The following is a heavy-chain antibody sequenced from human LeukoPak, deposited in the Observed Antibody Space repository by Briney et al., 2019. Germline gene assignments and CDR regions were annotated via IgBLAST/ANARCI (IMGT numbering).Heavy chain of an antibody. CDR2: ISSSGGTI. Sequence: QPGGSLRLSCAASGFTFSSYEMNWVRQAPGKGLEWVSYISSSGGTIYYADSVKGRFTISRDNAKNSLYLQMNSLRAEDTAVYYCARLATDGDLTSYYFDYWGQGTLVTVSS. CDR3: ARLATDGDLTSYYFDY. V-gene: IGHV3-48*03. D-gene: IGHD2-21*02. J-gene: IGHJ4*02. CDR1: GFTFSSYE.